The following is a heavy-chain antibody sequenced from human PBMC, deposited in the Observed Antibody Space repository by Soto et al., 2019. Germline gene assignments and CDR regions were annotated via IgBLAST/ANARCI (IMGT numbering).Heavy chain of an antibody. Sequence: GSVKVSCKASGYTFSAHYIHWVQQAPGQGLQWMGWINSRNGDTKYARDFQGSVTLTRDTSINTAYMELRSQTSDDTAIYYCARGTGSSWFDLWGQGTLVTVSS. CDR1: GYTFSAHY. V-gene: IGHV1-2*02. CDR2: INSRNGDT. CDR3: ARGTGSSWFDL. J-gene: IGHJ5*02. D-gene: IGHD3-10*01.